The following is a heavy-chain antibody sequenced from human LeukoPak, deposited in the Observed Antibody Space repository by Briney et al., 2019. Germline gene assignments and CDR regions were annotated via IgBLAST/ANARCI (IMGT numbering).Heavy chain of an antibody. CDR1: GGTFSSYA. D-gene: IGHD3-9*01. V-gene: IGHV1-69*13. CDR2: IIPIFGTA. CDR3: ARGYFDWLHYGMDV. Sequence: GASVKVSCKASGGTFSSYAISWVRQAPGQGLEWMGGIIPIFGTANYAQKFQGRVTITADESTSTAYMELSSLRSEDTAVYYCARGYFDWLHYGMDVWGQGTTVTVSS. J-gene: IGHJ6*02.